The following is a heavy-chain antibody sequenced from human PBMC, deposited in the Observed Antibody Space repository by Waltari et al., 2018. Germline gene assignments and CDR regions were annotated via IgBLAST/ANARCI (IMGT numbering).Heavy chain of an antibody. CDR2: IYYSGST. Sequence: QLQLQESGPGLVKPSETLSLTCTVSGGSISSSSSYWGWIRQPPGKGLEWIGIIYYSGSTESNPSRKSRVTISVNTYKNQCCLRRSAVAAADRAVYYCARLSAAAGPDPDYWGQGTLVTGSS. J-gene: IGHJ4*02. CDR1: GGSISSSSSY. CDR3: ARLSAAAGPDPDY. D-gene: IGHD6-13*01. V-gene: IGHV4-39*01.